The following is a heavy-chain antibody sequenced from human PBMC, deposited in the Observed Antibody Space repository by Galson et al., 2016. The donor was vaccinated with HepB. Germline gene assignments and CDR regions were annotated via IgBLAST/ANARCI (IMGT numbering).Heavy chain of an antibody. J-gene: IGHJ4*02. CDR1: GFPFSQYS. V-gene: IGHV3-21*01. Sequence: SLRLSCAASGFPFSQYSMNWVRQAPGKGLEWVSFISSSSSYIYYVDSVKGRFTISRDNAKNSLYLQMDSLRAEDTAVYYCVRETLRGTRFDNWGQGTLVTVSS. CDR3: VRETLRGTRFDN. D-gene: IGHD1-14*01. CDR2: ISSSSSYI.